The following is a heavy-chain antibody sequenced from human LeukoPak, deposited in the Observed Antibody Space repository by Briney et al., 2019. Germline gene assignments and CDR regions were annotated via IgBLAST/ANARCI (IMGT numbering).Heavy chain of an antibody. CDR3: ARVHYYDSSGYYLNYYYYYGMDV. Sequence: SETLSLTCVVYGGSFSGYYWSWIRQPPGKGLEWIGEINHSGSTNYNPSLKSRVTISVDTSKNQFSLKLSSVTAADTAVYYCARVHYYDSSGYYLNYYYYYGMDVWGQGTTVTVSS. CDR1: GGSFSGYY. D-gene: IGHD3-22*01. J-gene: IGHJ6*02. V-gene: IGHV4-34*01. CDR2: INHSGST.